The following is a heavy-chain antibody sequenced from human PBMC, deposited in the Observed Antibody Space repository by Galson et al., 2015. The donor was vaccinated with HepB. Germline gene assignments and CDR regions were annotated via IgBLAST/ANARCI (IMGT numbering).Heavy chain of an antibody. V-gene: IGHV3-11*06. Sequence: SLRLSCAASGFSFSDYFMYWIRQAPGKGLEWVAHISSSSDFANYVDSVKGRFTISRDNAKNSLYLQMNSLRAEDTAVYYCAKEIATRSGAAFHIWGQGTMITVSS. CDR1: GFSFSDYF. CDR3: AKEIATRSGAAFHI. D-gene: IGHD3-10*01. J-gene: IGHJ3*02. CDR2: ISSSSDFA.